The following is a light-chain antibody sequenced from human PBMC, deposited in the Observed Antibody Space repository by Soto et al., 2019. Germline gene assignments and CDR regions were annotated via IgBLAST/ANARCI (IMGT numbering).Light chain of an antibody. V-gene: IGLV1-44*01. CDR2: SHD. J-gene: IGLJ3*02. CDR1: SSNIGRNA. Sequence: QSVLTQPPSASGTPGQRVTISCSGSSSNIGRNAVNWYQQVPGTAPKLLIYSHDQRPSGVPDRFSGSKSGTSASLAISGLXXEDEANYYCIAWDDSLKGPVFGGGTKLTVL. CDR3: IAWDDSLKGPV.